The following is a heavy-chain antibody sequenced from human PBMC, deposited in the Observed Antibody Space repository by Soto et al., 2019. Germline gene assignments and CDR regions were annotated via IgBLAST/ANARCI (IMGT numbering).Heavy chain of an antibody. CDR2: ISYDGSNK. CDR1: GFTFSSYG. D-gene: IGHD2-8*01. J-gene: IGHJ4*02. V-gene: IGHV3-30*18. Sequence: QVQLVESGGGVVQPGRSLRLSCAASGFTFSSYGMHWVRQAPGKGLEWVAVISYDGSNKYNADSVKGRFTISRDNSKNTLYLQMNSLRAEDTAVYYCAKGMGSDGDYWGQGTLVTVSS. CDR3: AKGMGSDGDY.